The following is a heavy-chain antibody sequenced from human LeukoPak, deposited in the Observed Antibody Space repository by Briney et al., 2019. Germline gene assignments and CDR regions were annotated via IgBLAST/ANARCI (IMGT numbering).Heavy chain of an antibody. Sequence: GGSLRLSCAASGFTFSSYSMNWVRQAPGKGLEWVSYISSSSSTIYYADSVEGRFSISRDNAKNSLYLQMNSLGAEDTAVYYCARDANRDPLVEYFQHWGQGTLVTVSS. CDR1: GFTFSSYS. CDR2: ISSSSSTI. J-gene: IGHJ1*01. D-gene: IGHD1-14*01. CDR3: ARDANRDPLVEYFQH. V-gene: IGHV3-48*01.